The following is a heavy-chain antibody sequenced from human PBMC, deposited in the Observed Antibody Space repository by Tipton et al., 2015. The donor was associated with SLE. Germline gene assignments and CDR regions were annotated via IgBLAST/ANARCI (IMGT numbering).Heavy chain of an antibody. Sequence: TLSLTCAVSGGSISSGGYYWSWIRQPAGKGLEWIGRIYTSGSTNYNPSLKSRVTISVDTSKNQFSLQLSSVTATDTAVYYCAKGEVTDWFDPWGQGTLVTVSS. CDR1: GGSISSGGYY. V-gene: IGHV4-61*02. CDR3: AKGEVTDWFDP. CDR2: IYTSGST. D-gene: IGHD2-21*02. J-gene: IGHJ5*02.